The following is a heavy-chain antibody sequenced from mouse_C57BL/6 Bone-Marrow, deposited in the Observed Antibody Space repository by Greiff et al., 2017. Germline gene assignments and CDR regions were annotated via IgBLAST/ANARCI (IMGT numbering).Heavy chain of an antibody. CDR3: ARAGYLWGY. V-gene: IGHV1-72*01. CDR1: GYTFTSYW. J-gene: IGHJ4*01. CDR2: FDPNGGGT. Sequence: QVQLQQPGAELVKPGASVQLSCKASGYTFTSYWMHWVKQRPGRGLEWIGRFDPNGGGTKYNEKFKSKATLAVDKPSSTAYMQLSSLTSAGSAVYDCARAGYLWGYWGQGAAVTVTS. D-gene: IGHD1-1*01.